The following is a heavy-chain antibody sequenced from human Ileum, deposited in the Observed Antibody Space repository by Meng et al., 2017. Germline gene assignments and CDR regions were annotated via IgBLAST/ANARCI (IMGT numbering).Heavy chain of an antibody. D-gene: IGHD7-27*01. CDR3: ARDHWGSLDY. CDR2: AST. J-gene: IGHJ4*02. CDR1: GGSVSSSGYQ. Sequence: VRLQESGPGLVRPSETPSLICAVSGGSVSSSGYQWGWIRQPPGKGLEWIGYASTNYNPSLKSRVTISVDTSKNQFSLKLTSVTAADTAVYYCARDHWGSLDYWGQGVLVTVSS. V-gene: IGHV4-61*08.